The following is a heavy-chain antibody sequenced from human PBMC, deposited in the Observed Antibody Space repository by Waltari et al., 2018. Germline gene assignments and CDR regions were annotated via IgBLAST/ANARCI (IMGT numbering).Heavy chain of an antibody. V-gene: IGHV3-74*01. D-gene: IGHD1-1*01. CDR1: GFTLSNYW. CDR3: VRVDNNGLEPFDY. CDR2: INGDGSRM. J-gene: IGHJ4*02. Sequence: EVQLVESGGDLVQPGGSLRLSCAASGFTLSNYWIHWVRQAPGKGWVWVSCINGDGSRMTYAYSVKGRFTLSRDNAKSTVYLQMSSLRAEDTALYYCVRVDNNGLEPFDYWGQGTLVTVSS.